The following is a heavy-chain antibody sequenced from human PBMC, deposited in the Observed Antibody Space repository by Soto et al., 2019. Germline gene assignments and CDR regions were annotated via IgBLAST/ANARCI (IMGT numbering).Heavy chain of an antibody. CDR1: GGSISSYY. J-gene: IGHJ6*02. V-gene: IGHV4-59*08. CDR3: ARFRREIYCSGGSCLSEPYYYYGMDV. CDR2: IYYSGST. D-gene: IGHD2-15*01. Sequence: PSETLSLTCTVSGGSISSYYWSWIRQPPGKGLEWIGYIYYSGSTNYNPSLKSRVTISVDTSKNQFSLKLSSVTAADTAVYYCARFRREIYCSGGSCLSEPYYYYGMDVWGQGTTVTVSS.